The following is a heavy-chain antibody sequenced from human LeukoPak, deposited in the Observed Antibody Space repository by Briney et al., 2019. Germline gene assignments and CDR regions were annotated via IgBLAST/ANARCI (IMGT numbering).Heavy chain of an antibody. Sequence: SETLSLTCTVSGGSISSYYWSWIRQPAGQGLEWIGRIYSSGSPNYNPSLKSRVTMSVDTSKNQFSLKLSSVTAADTAVYYCARFERYSSRTSFDYWGQGTLVTVSS. CDR1: GGSISSYY. CDR2: IYSSGSP. J-gene: IGHJ4*02. CDR3: ARFERYSSRTSFDY. V-gene: IGHV4-4*07. D-gene: IGHD6-13*01.